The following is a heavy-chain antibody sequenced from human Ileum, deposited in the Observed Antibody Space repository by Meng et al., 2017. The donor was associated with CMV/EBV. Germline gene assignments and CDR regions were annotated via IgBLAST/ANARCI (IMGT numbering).Heavy chain of an antibody. CDR1: GFTFSNDG. Sequence: GGSLRLSCAASGFTFSNDGLHWVRQAPGKGLEWVAFVPYDGRNKYYAASVKGRFTISRDNPKNTLYLQMDSLSAEDTAIYYCAKDRICFGSACYTGGKLDTWGQGTLVTVSS. CDR3: AKDRICFGSACYTGGKLDT. J-gene: IGHJ5*02. CDR2: VPYDGRNK. D-gene: IGHD2-2*02. V-gene: IGHV3-30*02.